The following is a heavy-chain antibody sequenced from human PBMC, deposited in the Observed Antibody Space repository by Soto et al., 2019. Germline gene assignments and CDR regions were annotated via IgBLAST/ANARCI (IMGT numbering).Heavy chain of an antibody. CDR2: ISGSGGST. Sequence: GGSLRLSCAASGFTFSSYAMSWVRQAPGKGLEWVSAISGSGGSTYYADSVKGRFTISRDNSKNTLYLQMNSLRAEDTAVYYCAKGRYYDFWSGYYKYYYGMDVWGQGTTVTVSS. J-gene: IGHJ6*02. V-gene: IGHV3-23*01. D-gene: IGHD3-3*01. CDR3: AKGRYYDFWSGYYKYYYGMDV. CDR1: GFTFSSYA.